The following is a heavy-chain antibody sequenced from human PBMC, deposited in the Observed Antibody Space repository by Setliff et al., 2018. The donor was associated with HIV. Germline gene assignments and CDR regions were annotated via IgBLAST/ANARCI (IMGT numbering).Heavy chain of an antibody. Sequence: GGSLRLSCAASGFSFGSNWMSWVRQAPGKGLEWVANIKQDGSEKYYVDSVKGRFTISRDNAKNSLYLQMNSLRAEDTAVYYCASARIPTGGTSTSLDFWGQGALVTVSS. J-gene: IGHJ4*02. CDR2: IKQDGSEK. CDR1: GFSFGSNW. V-gene: IGHV3-7*03. CDR3: ASARIPTGGTSTSLDF. D-gene: IGHD1-1*01.